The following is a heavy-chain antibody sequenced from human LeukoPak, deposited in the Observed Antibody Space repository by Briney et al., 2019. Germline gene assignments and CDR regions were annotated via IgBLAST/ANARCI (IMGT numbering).Heavy chain of an antibody. CDR1: GYPFTTYE. V-gene: IGHV1-8*01. J-gene: IGHJ5*02. CDR3: ARGPRFDP. Sequence: GASVKVSCKTSGYPFTTYEINWVRQATGQGLEWMGWVHPNSGDTDYAQKFPGRVTMTRSTSINTAYMELSSLTSDDTAVYYCARGPRFDPWGQGTLVTVSS. CDR2: VHPNSGDT.